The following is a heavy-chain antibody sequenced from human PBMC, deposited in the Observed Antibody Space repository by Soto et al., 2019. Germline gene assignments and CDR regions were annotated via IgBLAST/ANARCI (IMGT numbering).Heavy chain of an antibody. J-gene: IGHJ4*02. CDR3: ARANSGDDDELDY. CDR2: VNPNSGGA. D-gene: IGHD5-12*01. V-gene: IGHV1-2*02. CDR1: GYSFTGFY. Sequence: ASVKVSCKASGYSFTGFYIHWVRQAPGQGLEWMGWVNPNSGGAHYAQKFQGRVTMTRDTSVTSAYMEVTRLRSDDTAIYYCARANSGDDDELDYWGKGTQVTVPS.